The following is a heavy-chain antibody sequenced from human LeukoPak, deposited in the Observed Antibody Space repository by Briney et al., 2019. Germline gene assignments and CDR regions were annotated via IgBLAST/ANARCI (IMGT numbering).Heavy chain of an antibody. D-gene: IGHD3-22*01. CDR3: AREGHYYDSSGYPNYYYYYMDV. V-gene: IGHV4-4*07. CDR1: GGSISSYY. Sequence: PSETLSLTCTVSGGSISSYYWSWIRQPAGKGLEWIGRIYTSGSTNYNPSLKSRVTMSVDTSKNQFSLKLSSVTAADTAVYYCAREGHYYDSSGYPNYYYYYMDVWGKGTTVTVSS. CDR2: IYTSGST. J-gene: IGHJ6*03.